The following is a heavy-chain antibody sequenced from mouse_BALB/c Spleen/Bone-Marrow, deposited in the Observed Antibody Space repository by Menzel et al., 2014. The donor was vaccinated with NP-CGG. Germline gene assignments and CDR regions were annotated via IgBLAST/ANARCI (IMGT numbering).Heavy chain of an antibody. V-gene: IGHV14-3*02. CDR3: ANYYYGYYFDY. CDR2: IDPANGNT. Sequence: VQLQQSGAELVKPGASVKLSCTASGFNIKDTYMHWVKQRPEQGLEWIGRIDPANGNTKHDPKFQDKATITADTSSNTAYLQLSSLTSEDTAVYYCANYYYGYYFDYWGQGTTLTVSS. J-gene: IGHJ2*01. D-gene: IGHD1-1*01. CDR1: GFNIKDTY.